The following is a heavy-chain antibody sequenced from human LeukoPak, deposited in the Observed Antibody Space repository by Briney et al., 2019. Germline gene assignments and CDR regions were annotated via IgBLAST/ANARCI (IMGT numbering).Heavy chain of an antibody. J-gene: IGHJ4*02. D-gene: IGHD3-22*01. CDR3: ARVDITMIVVVITRFDY. V-gene: IGHV1-69*05. Sequence: ASVKVSCKASGGTFSSYAISWVRQAPGQGLEWMGGIIPIFGTANYAQKFQGRVTMTTDTSTSTAYMELRSLRSDDTAVYYCARVDITMIVVVITRFDYWGQGTLVTVSS. CDR2: IIPIFGTA. CDR1: GGTFSSYA.